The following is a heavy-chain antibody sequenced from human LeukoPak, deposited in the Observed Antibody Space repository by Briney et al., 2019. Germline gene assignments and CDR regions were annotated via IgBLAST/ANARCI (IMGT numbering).Heavy chain of an antibody. CDR1: GGSISSSAYY. V-gene: IGHV4-39*01. Sequence: SETLSLTCTVSGGSISSSAYYWGWIRQSPGKGLEWIGDVYYSGSTFCNPSLMSRVTISADTSMNQFSLKLSSVTAADTAVYYCARHSFYYYYYIDVWGKGTTVIVSS. CDR3: ARHSFYYYYYIDV. CDR2: VYYSGST. J-gene: IGHJ6*03.